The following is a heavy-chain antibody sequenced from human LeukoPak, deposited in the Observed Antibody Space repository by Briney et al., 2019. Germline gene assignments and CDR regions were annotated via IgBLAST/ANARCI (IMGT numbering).Heavy chain of an antibody. V-gene: IGHV4-59*01. J-gene: IGHJ4*02. CDR3: ARMTTVTDYFFDY. CDR1: GGSISSYY. CDR2: IYYSGST. Sequence: SGTLSLTCTVSGGSISSYYWSWIRQPPGKGLEWIGYIYYSGSTNYNPSLKSRVTISVDTSKNQFSLKLSSVTAADTAVYYCARMTTVTDYFFDYWGQGTLVTVSS. D-gene: IGHD4-17*01.